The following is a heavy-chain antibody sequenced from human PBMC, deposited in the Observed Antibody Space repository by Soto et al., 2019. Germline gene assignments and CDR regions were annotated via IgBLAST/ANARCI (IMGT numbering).Heavy chain of an antibody. CDR3: ATPNYDMDV. V-gene: IGHV3-23*01. CDR1: GFTFSTYD. CDR2: ISSSGGFT. Sequence: EVQLLESGGRLVQPGGSLRLSCAASGFTFSTYDMSWVRQAPGKGLEWVSVISSSGGFTFYADSVKGRFTISRDDSKNSLYLQMNSLRAEDTAVYFCATPNYDMDVWGQGTTVTVSS. J-gene: IGHJ6*02.